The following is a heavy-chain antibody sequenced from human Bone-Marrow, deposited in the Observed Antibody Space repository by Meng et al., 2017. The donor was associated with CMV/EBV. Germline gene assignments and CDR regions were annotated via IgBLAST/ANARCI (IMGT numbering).Heavy chain of an antibody. D-gene: IGHD3-3*01. J-gene: IGHJ6*02. V-gene: IGHV1-2*02. Sequence: ASVMVSCKASGYTFTGYYMHWVRQPPGQGLEWMGWINPNSGGTNYAQKFQGRVTMTRVTSISTAYMEPSRLRSAVTAVYYCARALTPSTDYYDFYSAQRPYYYYGMDVCDQGTTVTVSS. CDR1: GYTFTGYY. CDR2: INPNSGGT. CDR3: ARALTPSTDYYDFYSAQRPYYYYGMDV.